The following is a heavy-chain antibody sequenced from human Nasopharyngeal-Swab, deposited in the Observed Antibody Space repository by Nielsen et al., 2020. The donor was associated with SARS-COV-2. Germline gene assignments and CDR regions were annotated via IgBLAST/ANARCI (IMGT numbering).Heavy chain of an antibody. V-gene: IGHV4-30-2*06. J-gene: IGHJ1*01. D-gene: IGHD4-17*01. CDR2: IYRSGST. CDR3: ARRTVTTFAEYFQH. Sequence: SETLSLTCAVSGDSIASGGYSWTWIRQSPRRGLEWIGYIYRSGSTYYNPSLKSRVTISVDKSKNQFSLKLSSVTAADTAVYYCARRTVTTFAEYFQHWGQGTLVTVSS. CDR1: GDSIASGGYS.